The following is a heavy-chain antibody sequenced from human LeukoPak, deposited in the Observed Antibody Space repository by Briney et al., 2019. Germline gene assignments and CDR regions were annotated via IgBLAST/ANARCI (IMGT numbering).Heavy chain of an antibody. Sequence: GGSLRLSCAASGFTFSSYSMNWVRQAPGKGLEWVSSISSSSSYIYYADSVKGRFTISRDNAKNSLYLQMNSLSAEDTAVYYCARVSAFAFDPWGQGTLVTVSS. D-gene: IGHD3-16*01. CDR3: ARVSAFAFDP. CDR2: ISSSSSYI. CDR1: GFTFSSYS. V-gene: IGHV3-21*01. J-gene: IGHJ5*02.